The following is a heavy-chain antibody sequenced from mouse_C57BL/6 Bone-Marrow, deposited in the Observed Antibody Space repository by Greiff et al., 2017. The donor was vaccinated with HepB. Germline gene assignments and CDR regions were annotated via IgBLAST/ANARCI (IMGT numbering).Heavy chain of an antibody. V-gene: IGHV5-12*01. CDR1: GFTFSDYY. J-gene: IGHJ3*01. CDR3: ALDAY. Sequence: EVQRVESGGGLVQPGGSLKLSCAASGFTFSDYYMYWVRQTPEKRLEWVAYISNGGGSTYYPDTVKGRFTISRDNAKNTLYLQMSRLKSEDTAMYYCALDAYWGQGTLVTVSA. CDR2: ISNGGGST.